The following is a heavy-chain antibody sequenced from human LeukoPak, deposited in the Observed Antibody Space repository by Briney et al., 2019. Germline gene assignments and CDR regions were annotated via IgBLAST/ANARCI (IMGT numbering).Heavy chain of an antibody. CDR2: ISGSGGST. D-gene: IGHD1-26*01. CDR3: AKDGSAGWDWYFDL. Sequence: GGSLRLSCAASGFTFSSYAMSWVRQAPGKGMEWVSAISGSGGSTYYADSVKGRFTISRDNSKNTLYLQMNSLRAEDTAVYYCAKDGSAGWDWYFDLWGRGTLVTVSS. J-gene: IGHJ2*01. V-gene: IGHV3-23*01. CDR1: GFTFSSYA.